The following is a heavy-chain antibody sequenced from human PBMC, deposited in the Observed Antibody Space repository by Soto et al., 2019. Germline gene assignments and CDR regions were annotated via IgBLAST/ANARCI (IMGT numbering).Heavy chain of an antibody. CDR2: INPNSGNT. D-gene: IGHD2-8*01. J-gene: IGHJ6*02. CDR3: ARGGYCTNGVCQGRYYYYGMDV. Sequence: ASVKVSCKASGYTFTGYYMHWVRQAPGQGLEWMGWINPNSGNTGYAQKFQGRVTMTRNTSISTAYMELSSLRSEDTAVYYCARGGYCTNGVCQGRYYYYGMDVWGQGTTVTVSS. CDR1: GYTFTGYY. V-gene: IGHV1-8*02.